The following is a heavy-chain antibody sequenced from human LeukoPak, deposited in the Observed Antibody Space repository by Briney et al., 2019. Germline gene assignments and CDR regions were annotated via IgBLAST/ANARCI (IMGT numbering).Heavy chain of an antibody. CDR3: ARLDGYNFGY. D-gene: IGHD3/OR15-3a*01. J-gene: IGHJ4*02. CDR2: MNPNSGNT. Sequence: ASVKVSCKASGYTFTSYAMNWVRQAPGQGLEWMGWMNPNSGNTGYAQKFQGRVTITRNTSISTAYMELSSLRSEDTAVYYCARLDGYNFGYWGQGTLVTVSS. V-gene: IGHV1-8*03. CDR1: GYTFTSYA.